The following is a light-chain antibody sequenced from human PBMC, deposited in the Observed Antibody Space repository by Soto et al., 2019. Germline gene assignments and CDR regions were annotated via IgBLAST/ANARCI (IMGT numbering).Light chain of an antibody. Sequence: QSALTQPPSASGSPGQSVTISCTGTGSDVGAYDYVSWYQQHPGKAPKLMIYEVIKRPSEVPDRFSGSKSGNTASLTVSGLQAEDEADYYCSSYGGSNNFVVFGGGTKLTVL. V-gene: IGLV2-8*01. J-gene: IGLJ2*01. CDR2: EVI. CDR3: SSYGGSNNFVV. CDR1: GSDVGAYDY.